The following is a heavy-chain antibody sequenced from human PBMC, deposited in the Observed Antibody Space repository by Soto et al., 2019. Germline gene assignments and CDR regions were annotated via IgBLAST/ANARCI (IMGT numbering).Heavy chain of an antibody. CDR2: IRASGGST. V-gene: IGHV3-23*01. CDR1: GFTFSSYA. CDR3: AKGRDAPEYFQH. D-gene: IGHD2-21*02. Sequence: SLRLSCAASGFTFSSYAMSWGRQAPGKGLEWVSLIRASGGSTYYADSVKGRFTISRDNSKNTLYLQMNSLRAEDTAVYYCAKGRDAPEYFQHWGQGTLVTVSS. J-gene: IGHJ1*01.